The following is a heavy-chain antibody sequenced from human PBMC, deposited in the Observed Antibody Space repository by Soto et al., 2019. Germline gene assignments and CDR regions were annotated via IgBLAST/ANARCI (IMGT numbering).Heavy chain of an antibody. D-gene: IGHD3-3*01. J-gene: IGHJ5*02. CDR1: GFTFSNAW. CDR3: AKAGTIFGVVMNNWFDP. V-gene: IGHV3-15*07. CDR2: IKSKTDGGTT. Sequence: GGSLRLSCAASGFTFSNAWMNWVRQAPGKGLEWVGRIKSKTDGGTTDYAASVKGRFTISRDDSKNTLYLQMNSLKTEDTAVYYCAKAGTIFGVVMNNWFDPWGQGTLVTVSS.